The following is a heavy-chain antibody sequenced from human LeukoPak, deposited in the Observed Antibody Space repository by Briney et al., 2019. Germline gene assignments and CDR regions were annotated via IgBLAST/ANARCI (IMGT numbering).Heavy chain of an antibody. CDR1: GFTFSSYA. D-gene: IGHD2-15*01. Sequence: PGGSLRLSCAASGFTFSSYAMSWVRQAPGKGLEWVSAISGSGGSTYYADSVKGRFTISRDNSKNPLYLQMNSLRAEDTAVYYCAKSDLLVVAASAGNLDYWGQGTLVTVSS. V-gene: IGHV3-23*01. CDR2: ISGSGGST. CDR3: AKSDLLVVAASAGNLDY. J-gene: IGHJ4*02.